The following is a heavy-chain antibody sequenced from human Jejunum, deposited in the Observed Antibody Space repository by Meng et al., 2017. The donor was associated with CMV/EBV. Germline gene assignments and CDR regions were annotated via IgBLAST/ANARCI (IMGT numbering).Heavy chain of an antibody. V-gene: IGHV3-7*01. CDR1: SYG. CDR3: ARGFWDIVVVPASTSVWDY. CDR2: IKQDGSEK. D-gene: IGHD2-2*01. Sequence: SYGVGGVRQAPGKGVEWVANIKQDGSEKYYVDSVRGRFTISRDSAKNSLYLQMNSLRAEDTAVYYCARGFWDIVVVPASTSVWDYWGRGTLVTVSS. J-gene: IGHJ4*02.